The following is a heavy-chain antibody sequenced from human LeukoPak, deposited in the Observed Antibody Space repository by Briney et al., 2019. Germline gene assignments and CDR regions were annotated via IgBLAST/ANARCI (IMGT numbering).Heavy chain of an antibody. CDR2: ISYDGTNK. V-gene: IGHV3-30*18. CDR1: GFTFSSYG. CDR3: AKDYRLLWFGELVNF. Sequence: AGGSLRLSCAAFGFTFSSYGMHWVRQAPGKGLEWVAVISYDGTNKYYADSVKGRFTISRDNSKNTLYLQMNSLRPEDTAMYYCAKDYRLLWFGELVNFWGQGTLVTVSS. J-gene: IGHJ4*02. D-gene: IGHD3-10*01.